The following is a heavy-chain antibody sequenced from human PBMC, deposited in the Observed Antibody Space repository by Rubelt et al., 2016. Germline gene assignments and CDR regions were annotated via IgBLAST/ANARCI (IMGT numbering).Heavy chain of an antibody. J-gene: IGHJ2*01. CDR1: GYTFTSYD. CDR3: ARGVVGIL. Sequence: QVQLVQSGAEVKKPGASVKVSCKASGYTFTSYDINWVRQATGQGLEWMGWMNPNRGNKAMSEKGRGRVTMTRNTSISTAYMELSSLRSEDTAVYYCARGVVGILWGRGTLVTASS. CDR2: MNPNRGNK. V-gene: IGHV1-8*01. D-gene: IGHD2-2*01.